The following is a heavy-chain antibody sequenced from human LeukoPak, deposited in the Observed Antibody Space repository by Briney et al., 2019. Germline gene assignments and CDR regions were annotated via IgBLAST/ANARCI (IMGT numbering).Heavy chain of an antibody. CDR3: ARDAAGYDP. CDR1: GFTFSNHW. CDR2: IKQDGSEK. J-gene: IGHJ5*02. V-gene: IGHV3-7*01. Sequence: GGSLRLSCAASGFTFSNHWMIWVRQAPGKGLEWVASIKQDGSEKQYVGSVRGRFTISRDNAENSLYLQMNSLRAEDTAVYYCARDAAGYDPWGQGTLVTVSS. D-gene: IGHD6-13*01.